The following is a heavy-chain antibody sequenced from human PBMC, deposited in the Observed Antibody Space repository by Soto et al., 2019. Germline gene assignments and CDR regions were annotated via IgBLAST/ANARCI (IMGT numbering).Heavy chain of an antibody. CDR1: GFKFSNYA. CDR2: ISATGGGT. J-gene: IGHJ4*02. Sequence: LRLSCAASGFKFSNYAMSWVRQAPGKRLEWVSLISATGGGTYYADSVKGRFTISRDNSHNTLYLQVHSLTAEDTAVYYCAKDRRAGGNSAFYFDFRGQGAQVTVSS. V-gene: IGHV3-23*01. D-gene: IGHD3-16*01. CDR3: AKDRRAGGNSAFYFDF.